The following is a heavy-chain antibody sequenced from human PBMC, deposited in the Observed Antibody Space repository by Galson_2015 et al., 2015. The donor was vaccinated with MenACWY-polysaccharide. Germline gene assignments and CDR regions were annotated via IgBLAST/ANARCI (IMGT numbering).Heavy chain of an antibody. CDR2: IKQDGSEK. Sequence: SLRLSCAASGFTFSNFWMSWVRQAPGKELEWVASIKQDGSEKYLVDSVKGRFTISRVNAGNSLFLQMNSLRAEDTAVYYCARERWVRGVFFDQWGQGTLVTVSS. CDR1: GFTFSNFW. V-gene: IGHV3-7*01. D-gene: IGHD3-10*01. CDR3: ARERWVRGVFFDQ. J-gene: IGHJ4*02.